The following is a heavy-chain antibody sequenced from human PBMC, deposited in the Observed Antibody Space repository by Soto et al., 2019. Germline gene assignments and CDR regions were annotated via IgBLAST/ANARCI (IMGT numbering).Heavy chain of an antibody. Sequence: QVHLVQSGAEVKRPGASVKVSCKASGYTLTDYYIHWVRQAPGQGLEWLGWINPNSGGTNYAQKFRGRVTLSRDTSISTAYLELGRLTTDDTAGYYCARDGGVASVYGMDVWGQGTTVTVSS. D-gene: IGHD5-12*01. CDR3: ARDGGVASVYGMDV. CDR1: GYTLTDYY. J-gene: IGHJ6*02. V-gene: IGHV1-2*02. CDR2: INPNSGGT.